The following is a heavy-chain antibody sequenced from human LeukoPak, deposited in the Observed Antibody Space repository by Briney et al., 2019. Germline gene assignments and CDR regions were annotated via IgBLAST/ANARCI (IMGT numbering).Heavy chain of an antibody. D-gene: IGHD6-19*01. Sequence: GGSLRLSCAASGFTFSNHAMSWVRQAPGKGLEWVSSISTGGTYIYYADSLKGRFSVSRDNSKNSLYLQMHSLRADDTAVYYCARDTDGWHSSGWSTTYYFDSWGQGTLVTVSS. CDR3: ARDTDGWHSSGWSTTYYFDS. J-gene: IGHJ4*02. V-gene: IGHV3-21*01. CDR1: GFTFSNHA. CDR2: ISTGGTYI.